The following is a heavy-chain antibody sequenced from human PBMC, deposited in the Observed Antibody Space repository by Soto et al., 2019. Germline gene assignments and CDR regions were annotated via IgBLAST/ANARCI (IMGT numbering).Heavy chain of an antibody. D-gene: IGHD5-12*01. J-gene: IGHJ6*03. CDR2: IYSGGST. V-gene: IGHV3-66*01. Sequence: GGSLRLSCAASGFTVSSNYMSWVRQAPGKGLEWVSVIYSGGSTYYADSVKGRFTISRDNSKNTLYLQMNSLRAEDTAVYYCARDNYLDIVATSTSYYYYMDVWGKGTTVTVSS. CDR3: ARDNYLDIVATSTSYYYYMDV. CDR1: GFTVSSNY.